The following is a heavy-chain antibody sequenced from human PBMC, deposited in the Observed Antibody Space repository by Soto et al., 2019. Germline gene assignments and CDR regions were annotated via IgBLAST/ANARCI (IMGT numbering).Heavy chain of an antibody. CDR2: TIPDFAIT. CDR1: GDTFASYG. Sequence: QVQLVQSGAEVKRPGSSVKVSCSASGDTFASYGISWVRQAPGQGVEWLGGTIPDFAITKYAQKFQDRITFTSDSSSSTTYMDLSSLSSDDTAVYYCARAKLNFESDGSTFTTPFDFWGAGTQVTVSS. CDR3: ARAKLNFESDGSTFTTPFDF. J-gene: IGHJ4*02. V-gene: IGHV1-69*17. D-gene: IGHD1-1*01.